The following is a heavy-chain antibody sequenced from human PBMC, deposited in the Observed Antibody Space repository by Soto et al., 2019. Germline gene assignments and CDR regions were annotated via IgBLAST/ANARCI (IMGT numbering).Heavy chain of an antibody. CDR2: IYYSGST. D-gene: IGHD1-1*01. CDR3: ARLVGTRIYYYYYYMDV. J-gene: IGHJ6*03. Sequence: SETLSLTCTVSGGSISSYYWSWIRQPPGKGLEWIGYIYYSGSTNYNPSLKSRVTISVDTSKNQFSLKLSSVTAADTAVYYCARLVGTRIYYYYYYMDVWGKGTTVTVSS. CDR1: GGSISSYY. V-gene: IGHV4-59*08.